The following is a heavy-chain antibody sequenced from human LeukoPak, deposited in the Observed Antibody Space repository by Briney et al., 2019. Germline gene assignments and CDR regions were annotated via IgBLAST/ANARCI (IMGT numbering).Heavy chain of an antibody. V-gene: IGHV4-59*08. J-gene: IGHJ4*02. D-gene: IGHD3-16*01. CDR2: ISYSGST. Sequence: SETLSLTCTVSGGSISSFYWSWIRQPPGKGLECIGYISYSGSTNYSPSLKSRVTISVDASKNQFSLKLSSVTAADTAVYYCARYGGYYFDYWGQGTLVTVSS. CDR3: ARYGGYYFDY. CDR1: GGSISSFY.